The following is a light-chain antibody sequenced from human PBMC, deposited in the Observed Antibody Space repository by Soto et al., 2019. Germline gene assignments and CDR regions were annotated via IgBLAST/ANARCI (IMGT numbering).Light chain of an antibody. CDR2: NNN. J-gene: IGLJ2*01. CDR3: AAWDDSLNGVV. Sequence: QPVLTQPPSASGTPGQRVTISCSGSSSDIGSNTVNWYHLLPGTAPKLLIYNNNQRPSGVPDRFSGSKSGTSASLAISGLQSEDEADYYCAAWDDSLNGVVFGGGTKLTVL. V-gene: IGLV1-44*01. CDR1: SSDIGSNT.